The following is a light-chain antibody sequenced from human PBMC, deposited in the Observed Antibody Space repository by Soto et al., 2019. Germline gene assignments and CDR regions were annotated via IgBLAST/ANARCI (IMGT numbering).Light chain of an antibody. V-gene: IGKV1-33*01. CDR1: QDISNY. J-gene: IGKJ3*01. CDR2: DAS. Sequence: DIQMTQSPSSLSASVGDRVTITCQASQDISNYLNWYQQKPGKAPKLLIYDASNLETGVPSRFSGSGSGTDFTFTISSLQPEGIATYYCQQYDNLLRTFGPGTKVDIK. CDR3: QQYDNLLRT.